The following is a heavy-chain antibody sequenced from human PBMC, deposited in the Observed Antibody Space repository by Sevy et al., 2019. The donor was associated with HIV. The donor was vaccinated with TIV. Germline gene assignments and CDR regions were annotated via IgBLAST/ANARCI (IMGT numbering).Heavy chain of an antibody. J-gene: IGHJ5*02. CDR1: GFTLSDSG. CDR3: AKRPTAA. V-gene: IGHV3-30*02. Sequence: WGSLRLSCAASGFTLSDSGVHWVRQAPGKGLEWVAFIQVDGREKFYTDSVKGRFTISRDSSKNTVYLQMNSLRGEDTAVYYCAKRPTAAWGQGTLVTVSS. CDR2: IQVDGREK.